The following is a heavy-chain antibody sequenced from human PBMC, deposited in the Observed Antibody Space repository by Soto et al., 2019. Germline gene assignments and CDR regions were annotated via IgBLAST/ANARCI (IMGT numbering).Heavy chain of an antibody. CDR3: ARDGNARARPAHSLFDY. J-gene: IGHJ4*02. Sequence: GASVKVSCKASGGTFSSYAISWVRQAPGQGLEWMGGIIPIFGTANYAQKFQGRVTITADESTSTAYMELSSLRSEDTAVYYCARDGNARARPAHSLFDYWGQGTLVTVSS. CDR1: GGTFSSYA. V-gene: IGHV1-69*13. CDR2: IIPIFGTA. D-gene: IGHD6-6*01.